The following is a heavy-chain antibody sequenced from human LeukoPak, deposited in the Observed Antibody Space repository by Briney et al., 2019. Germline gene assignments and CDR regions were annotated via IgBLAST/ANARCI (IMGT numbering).Heavy chain of an antibody. Sequence: GASVKVSCKASGYTFTSYYMHWVRQAPGQGLEWMGIINPSGGSTSYAQKFQGRVTMTRDTSTSTVYMELSSLRSEDTAVYYCAIRGNYYDSSGYFGRGYYYYMDVWGKGTTVTVSS. V-gene: IGHV1-46*01. D-gene: IGHD3-22*01. CDR1: GYTFTSYY. CDR2: INPSGGST. CDR3: AIRGNYYDSSGYFGRGYYYYMDV. J-gene: IGHJ6*03.